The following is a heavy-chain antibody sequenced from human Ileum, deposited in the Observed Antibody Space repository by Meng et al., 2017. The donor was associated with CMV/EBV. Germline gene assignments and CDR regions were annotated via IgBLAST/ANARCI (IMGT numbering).Heavy chain of an antibody. J-gene: IGHJ4*02. CDR3: ARRSPSTNLDY. CDR2: ISYDGSTK. V-gene: IGHV3-30-3*01. CDR1: GFTFSSYT. D-gene: IGHD2-8*01. Sequence: GESLKISCAASGFTFSSYTMHWVRQAPGKGLEWVAVISYDGSTKYYADSVKGRFTISSDDSKNTLYLQMNSLSAEDTALYYCARRSPSTNLDYWGQGTVVTVSS.